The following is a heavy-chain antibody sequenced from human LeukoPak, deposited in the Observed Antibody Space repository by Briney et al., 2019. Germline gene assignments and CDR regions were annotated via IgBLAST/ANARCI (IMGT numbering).Heavy chain of an antibody. V-gene: IGHV3-7*01. J-gene: IGHJ4*02. D-gene: IGHD4-17*01. CDR3: ARSDYGDWEGLYYFDY. Sequence: GGSLRLSCATSGFPFSDFSMTWVRQAPGKGLEWVANIKQDGSEKYYVDSVKGRFTISRDNAKNSLYLQMNSLRAEDTAVYYCARSDYGDWEGLYYFDYWGQGTLVTVSS. CDR2: IKQDGSEK. CDR1: GFPFSDFS.